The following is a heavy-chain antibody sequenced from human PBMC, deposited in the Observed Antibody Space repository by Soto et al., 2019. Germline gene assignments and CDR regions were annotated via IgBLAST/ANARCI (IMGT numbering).Heavy chain of an antibody. D-gene: IGHD2-15*01. J-gene: IGHJ5*02. CDR3: ANDPLGHCVYSCYSYWFDP. CDR1: GFTFRHYA. Sequence: GGSLRLSCEGSGFTFRHYAMTWLRQGPGKGLEWVSTISQSGDKAYYADSVKGRFVISRDNSKNTTYLQMINLRAEDTAVYYCANDPLGHCVYSCYSYWFDPWGQGTLVTVSS. CDR2: ISQSGDKA. V-gene: IGHV3-23*01.